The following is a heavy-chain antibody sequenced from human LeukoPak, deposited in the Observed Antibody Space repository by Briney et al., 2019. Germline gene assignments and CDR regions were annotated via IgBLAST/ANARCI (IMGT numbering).Heavy chain of an antibody. J-gene: IGHJ4*02. V-gene: IGHV3-9*01. D-gene: IGHD6-19*01. CDR3: AKDGKPWLVPVSFDY. Sequence: PGGSLRLSCAASGFTFDNYAMHWVRQAPGKGLEWVSGISWNSGSLGYADSVKGRFTISRDNAKNTLYLQMNSLRAEDTAVYYCAKDGKPWLVPVSFDYWGQGTLVTVSS. CDR2: ISWNSGSL. CDR1: GFTFDNYA.